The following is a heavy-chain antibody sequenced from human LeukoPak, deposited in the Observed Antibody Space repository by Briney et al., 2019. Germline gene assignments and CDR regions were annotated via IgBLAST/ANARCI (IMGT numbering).Heavy chain of an antibody. Sequence: SETLSHTCTVSGGSITDYYWSWIRQPPGKGLEGSGYIYYRGGTNHNPSLKSRVTISVDTSKNQFSLKLSSVTAADTAMYYCARDGSIYGILDYWGQGTLVTVSA. CDR2: IYYRGGT. CDR1: GGSITDYY. CDR3: ARDGSIYGILDY. D-gene: IGHD5-18*01. J-gene: IGHJ4*02. V-gene: IGHV4-59*01.